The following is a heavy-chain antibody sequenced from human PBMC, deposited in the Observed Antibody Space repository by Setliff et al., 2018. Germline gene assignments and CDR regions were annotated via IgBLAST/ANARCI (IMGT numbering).Heavy chain of an antibody. CDR1: GGSISGTSTETYL. J-gene: IGHJ4*02. D-gene: IGHD3-16*02. CDR3: ARGGTYRYFDY. CDR2: VFFNGAA. V-gene: IGHV4-61*01. Sequence: SETLSLTCTVSGGSISGTSTETYLWSWIRQPPGKGLEFIGYVFFNGAAKYDPSLKSRVAISVDTSEEQFSLKLSSVTAADTAVYFCARGGTYRYFDYWGQGAQVTVSS.